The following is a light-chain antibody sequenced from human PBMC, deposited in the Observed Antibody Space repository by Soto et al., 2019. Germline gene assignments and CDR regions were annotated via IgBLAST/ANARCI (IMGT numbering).Light chain of an antibody. CDR2: VAS. CDR3: LQHNTYPYT. Sequence: IQMTQSPSSLSASVGDTVTVTCRASQGIRNYLNWFQQKPGKAPKRLISVASTLQSGVPSRFSGSGSGTELTLTISSRQPEDSATYYCLQHNTYPYTFGQGTKLEIK. CDR1: QGIRNY. J-gene: IGKJ2*01. V-gene: IGKV1-17*01.